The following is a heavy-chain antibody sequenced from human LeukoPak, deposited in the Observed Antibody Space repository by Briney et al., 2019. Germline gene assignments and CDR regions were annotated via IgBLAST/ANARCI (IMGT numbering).Heavy chain of an antibody. V-gene: IGHV4-30-2*01. CDR3: ARVGLEWLSIGGYYFDY. D-gene: IGHD3-3*01. CDR1: GGSISSGGYY. J-gene: IGHJ4*02. CDR2: IYHSGST. Sequence: QTLSLTCTVSGGSISSGGYYWSWIRQPPGKGLEWIGYIYHSGSTYYNPSLKSRVTISVDRSKNQFSLKLSSVTAADTAVYYCARVGLEWLSIGGYYFDYWGQGTLVTVSS.